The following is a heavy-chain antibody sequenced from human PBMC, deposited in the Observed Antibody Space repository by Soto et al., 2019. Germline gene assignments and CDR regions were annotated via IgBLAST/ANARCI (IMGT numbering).Heavy chain of an antibody. J-gene: IGHJ4*02. CDR2: ISYDGRNK. D-gene: IGHD2-2*01. V-gene: IGHV3-30*03. Sequence: QVQLVESGGGGVQPGRSLRLSCAASGFPFSSYGMHWVREAPGKGLEWVAVISYDGRNKYYRASVKGRFTISRDNSASTLYLQMNSLGPDDTALYYCVGGQYHFDYRGQGTLVTVSP. CDR3: VGGQYHFDY. CDR1: GFPFSSYG.